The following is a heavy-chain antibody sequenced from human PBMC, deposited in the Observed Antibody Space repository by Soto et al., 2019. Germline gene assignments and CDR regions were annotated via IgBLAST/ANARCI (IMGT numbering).Heavy chain of an antibody. J-gene: IGHJ6*02. CDR1: GGSISSSSYY. D-gene: IGHD6-13*01. V-gene: IGHV4-39*01. Sequence: PSETLSLTCTASGGSISSSSYYWGWIRQPPGKGLEWIGSIYYSGSTYYNPSLKSRVTISVDTSKNQFSLKLSSVTAADTAVYYCARQYSRGDYYYGMDVWGQGTTVTVSS. CDR3: ARQYSRGDYYYGMDV. CDR2: IYYSGST.